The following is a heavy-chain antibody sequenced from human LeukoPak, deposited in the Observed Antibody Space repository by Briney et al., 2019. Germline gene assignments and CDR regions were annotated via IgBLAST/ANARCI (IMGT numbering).Heavy chain of an antibody. Sequence: ASVKVSCKASGGTFSSYAISWVRQAPGQGLEWMGGIIPIVGTANYAQKFQGRVTITADKSTSTAYMELSSLRSEDTAVYYCARVGSGSYYFDYWGQGTLVTVSS. V-gene: IGHV1-69*06. CDR2: IIPIVGTA. J-gene: IGHJ4*02. CDR3: ARVGSGSYYFDY. CDR1: GGTFSSYA. D-gene: IGHD3-10*01.